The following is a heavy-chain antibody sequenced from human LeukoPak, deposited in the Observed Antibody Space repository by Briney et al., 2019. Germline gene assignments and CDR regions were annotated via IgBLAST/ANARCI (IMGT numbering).Heavy chain of an antibody. Sequence: PSETLSLTCTVSGGSISTYYWSWIRQPAGKGLEWIGRMHVSGTTYYNPSLKSRVTMSLDTSKNHFFLRLSSVTAADTAVYYCARENYHLLSGSFFYHMDVWGKGTTVTVSS. D-gene: IGHD2-2*01. CDR1: GGSISTYY. V-gene: IGHV4-4*07. J-gene: IGHJ6*03. CDR2: MHVSGTT. CDR3: ARENYHLLSGSFFYHMDV.